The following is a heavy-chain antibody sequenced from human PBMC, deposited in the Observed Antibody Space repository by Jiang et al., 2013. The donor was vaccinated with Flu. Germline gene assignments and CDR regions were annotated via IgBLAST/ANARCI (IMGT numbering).Heavy chain of an antibody. J-gene: IGHJ5*02. CDR1: GGSIRGSYY. CDR2: IFHSGRT. V-gene: IGHV4-4*09. D-gene: IGHD5-12*01. Sequence: SGPGLVKPAQTLSLTCSVSGGSIRGSYYWTWIRQPPGKGLEWLGYIFHSGRTNYNPSLGGRLTTSADTAKNQFSMQLTSVTAADTAVYYCARMAYSGYDLTWFDPWGQGILVTVSA. CDR3: ARMAYSGYDLTWFDP.